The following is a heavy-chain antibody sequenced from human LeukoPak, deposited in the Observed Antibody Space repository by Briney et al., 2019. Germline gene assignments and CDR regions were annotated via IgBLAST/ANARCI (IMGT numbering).Heavy chain of an antibody. CDR3: ARSTMVRGVTYYFDY. V-gene: IGHV3-21*01. CDR1: GFIFSNYE. Sequence: GGSLRLSCAASGFIFSNYEMNWVRQAPGKGLEWVSSISSSSSYIYYADSVKGRFTISRDNAKNSLYLQMNSLRAEDTAVYYCARSTMVRGVTYYFDYWGQGTLVTVSS. J-gene: IGHJ4*02. D-gene: IGHD3-10*01. CDR2: ISSSSSYI.